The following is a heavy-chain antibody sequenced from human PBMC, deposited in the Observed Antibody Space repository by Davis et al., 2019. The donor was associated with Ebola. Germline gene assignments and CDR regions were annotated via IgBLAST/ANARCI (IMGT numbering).Heavy chain of an antibody. CDR1: GFTFSSYW. Sequence: GESLKISCAASGFTFSSYWMSWVRQAPGKGLEWVAVISYDGSNKYYADSVKGRFTISRDNSQNTLSLQMNSLRAEDTAVYYCAEIYWVRYGMDVWGQGTTATVSS. CDR2: ISYDGSNK. J-gene: IGHJ6*02. CDR3: AEIYWVRYGMDV. D-gene: IGHD2-8*02. V-gene: IGHV3-30*03.